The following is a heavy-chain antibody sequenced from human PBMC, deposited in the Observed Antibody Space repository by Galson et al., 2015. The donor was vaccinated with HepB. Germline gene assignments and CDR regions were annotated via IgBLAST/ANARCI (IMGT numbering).Heavy chain of an antibody. CDR1: GFTFNNCA. V-gene: IGHV3-23*01. CDR2: ISDRGTYT. D-gene: IGHD5-18*01. J-gene: IGHJ1*01. Sequence: SLRLSCAASGFTFNNCAMNWLRQAPGKGLEWLSVISDRGTYTAYADSGKGRFTISRDNSKATVFLQMTSLGVEDTAVHFCGKDKVADTAMVIEHWGQGAPVSASS. CDR3: GKDKVADTAMVIEH.